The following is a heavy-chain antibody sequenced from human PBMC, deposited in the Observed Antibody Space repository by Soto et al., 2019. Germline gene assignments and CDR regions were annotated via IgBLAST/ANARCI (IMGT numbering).Heavy chain of an antibody. CDR2: ISGRGGTQ. J-gene: IGHJ6*01. CDR1: GFTFSSYA. CDR3: AKYDYRNEGLYYGMDV. V-gene: IGHV3-23*01. Sequence: GGSPRLSCAASGFTFSSYAMSWLLQAPGKGLEWVAAISGRGGTQYYEDSVKGRLTMSREKSKNTQYLQMKSLRAEERAVYYWAKYDYRNEGLYYGMDVGGEGIKVTDS. D-gene: IGHD4-4*01.